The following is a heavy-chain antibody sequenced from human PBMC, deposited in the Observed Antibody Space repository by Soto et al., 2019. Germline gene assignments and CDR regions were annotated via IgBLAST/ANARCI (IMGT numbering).Heavy chain of an antibody. Sequence: ASVKVSCKASGYTFTSYGINWVLQATGQGLDWMGWMNPNSGNTGYAQKFQGRVTMTRNTSISTAYMELSSLRSEDTAVYYCARGQQWLVLLNYYYYGMDVWGQGTTVTVSS. V-gene: IGHV1-8*02. D-gene: IGHD6-19*01. CDR2: MNPNSGNT. CDR1: GYTFTSYG. CDR3: ARGQQWLVLLNYYYYGMDV. J-gene: IGHJ6*02.